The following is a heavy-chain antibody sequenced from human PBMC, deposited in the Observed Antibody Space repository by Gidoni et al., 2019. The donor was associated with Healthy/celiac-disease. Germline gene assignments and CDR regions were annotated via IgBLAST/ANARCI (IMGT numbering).Heavy chain of an antibody. CDR2: IKQDGSEK. V-gene: IGHV3-7*05. Sequence: EVQLVEPGGGLVQPGGSLRLSCAASGFPFSSYWMSWVRQAPGKGLEWVANIKQDGSEKYYVDSVKGRFTISRDNAKNSLYLQMNSLRAEDTAVYYCARVHSSGYSFDYWGQGTLVTVSS. D-gene: IGHD3-22*01. J-gene: IGHJ4*02. CDR1: GFPFSSYW. CDR3: ARVHSSGYSFDY.